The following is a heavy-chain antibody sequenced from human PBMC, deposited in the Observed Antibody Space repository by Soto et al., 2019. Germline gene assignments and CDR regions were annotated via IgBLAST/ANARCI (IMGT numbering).Heavy chain of an antibody. CDR2: IGTAGDT. Sequence: GSLRLSCAASGFTFSSYDMHWVRQATGKGLEWVSAIGTAGDTYYPGSVKGRFTISRENAKNSLYLQMNSLRAEDTAVYYCARDRPEVGFDYWGQGTLVTVSS. CDR3: ARDRPEVGFDY. D-gene: IGHD6-6*01. V-gene: IGHV3-13*01. CDR1: GFTFSSYD. J-gene: IGHJ4*02.